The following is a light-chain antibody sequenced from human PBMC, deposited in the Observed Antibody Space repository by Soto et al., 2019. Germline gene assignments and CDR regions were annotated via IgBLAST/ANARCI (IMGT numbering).Light chain of an antibody. V-gene: IGKV1-39*01. CDR2: AAS. CDR3: QQTYNTPRT. CDR1: QDIGVF. J-gene: IGKJ2*01. Sequence: DIQMTQSPSSLSASVGDRVTITCRASQDIGVFLNWYQQKPGKAPKCLIYAASNLESRVPSRFSGSGSGTDFNFTIGSLQFDDLATYYCQQTYNTPRTSGQGTKVDIK.